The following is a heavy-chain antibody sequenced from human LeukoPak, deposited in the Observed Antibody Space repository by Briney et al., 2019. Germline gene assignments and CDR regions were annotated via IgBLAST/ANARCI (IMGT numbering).Heavy chain of an antibody. CDR1: GGSISSYY. Sequence: PSETLSLTCTVSGGSISSYYWSWIRQPAGKGLEWIGRIYTSGSTNYNPSLKSRVTMSVDTSKNQFSLKLSSVTAADTAVYYCARDRTWDHDFWSGYSRAGDAFDIWGQGTMVTVSS. V-gene: IGHV4-4*07. D-gene: IGHD3-3*01. CDR3: ARDRTWDHDFWSGYSRAGDAFDI. CDR2: IYTSGST. J-gene: IGHJ3*02.